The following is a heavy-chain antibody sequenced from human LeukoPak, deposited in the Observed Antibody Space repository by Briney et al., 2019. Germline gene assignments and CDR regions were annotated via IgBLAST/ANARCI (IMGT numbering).Heavy chain of an antibody. D-gene: IGHD6-6*01. V-gene: IGHV3-21*01. Sequence: GGSLRLSCAASGVTFSGYSMNWVRQAPGKGLEWVSSISSSSSYIYYADSVKGRFTISRDNAKNSLYLQMNSLRAEDTAVYYCARGLAYYFDYWGQGTLVTVSS. CDR1: GVTFSGYS. J-gene: IGHJ4*02. CDR3: ARGLAYYFDY. CDR2: ISSSSSYI.